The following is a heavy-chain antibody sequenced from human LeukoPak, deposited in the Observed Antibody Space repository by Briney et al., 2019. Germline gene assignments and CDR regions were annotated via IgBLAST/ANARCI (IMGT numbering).Heavy chain of an antibody. Sequence: GGSLRLSCAASGFTFTNYAMSRVRQAPGKGLEWVSDLSGSGGTTYYADSVKGRFTISRDNSKNTLYLQMNSLRAEGTAVYYCAKGDSSSWLLRGMDVWGQGTTVTVSS. J-gene: IGHJ6*02. CDR3: AKGDSSSWLLRGMDV. V-gene: IGHV3-23*01. CDR2: LSGSGGTT. CDR1: GFTFTNYA. D-gene: IGHD6-13*01.